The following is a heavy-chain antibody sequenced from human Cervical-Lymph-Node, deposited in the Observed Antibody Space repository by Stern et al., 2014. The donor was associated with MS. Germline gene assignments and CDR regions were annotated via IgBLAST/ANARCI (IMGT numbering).Heavy chain of an antibody. J-gene: IGHJ4*02. CDR2: INPSGGST. D-gene: IGHD6-19*01. V-gene: IGHV1-46*01. CDR1: GYTFTNYY. Sequence: VQLLQSGAEVKKPGASVKVSCKASGYTFTNYYMHWVRQAPGQGLEWMGIINPSGGSTSYAQKFQGRVTMTRDTSTSTVYMELSSLRSEDTAVYYCAREDGGWYVADYWGQGTLVTVSS. CDR3: AREDGGWYVADY.